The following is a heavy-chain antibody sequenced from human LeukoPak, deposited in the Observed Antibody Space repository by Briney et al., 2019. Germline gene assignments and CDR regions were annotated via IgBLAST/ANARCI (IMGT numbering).Heavy chain of an antibody. CDR3: ARAVDWFDP. Sequence: SETLSLACTVSGGSISSYYWSWIRQPPGKGLEWIGYIYYSGSTNYNPSLKSRVTISVDTSKNQFSLKLSSVTAADTAVYYCARAVDWFDPWGQGILVTISS. V-gene: IGHV4-59*01. CDR2: IYYSGST. CDR1: GGSISSYY. J-gene: IGHJ5*02.